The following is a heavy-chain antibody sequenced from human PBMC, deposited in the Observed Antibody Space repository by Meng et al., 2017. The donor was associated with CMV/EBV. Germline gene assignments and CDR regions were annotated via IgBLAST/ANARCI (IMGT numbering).Heavy chain of an antibody. J-gene: IGHJ4*02. CDR3: ARAEVGVVLAPGDY. CDR1: GFTFSSYA. D-gene: IGHD3-3*01. V-gene: IGHV3-30-3*01. Sequence: VERVESGGGVVQPGRSLRLSCAASGFTFSSYAMHWVRQAPGKGLEWVAVISYDGSNKYYADSVKGRFTISRDNSKNTLYLQMNSLRAEDTAVYYCARAEVGVVLAPGDYWGQGTLVTVSS. CDR2: ISYDGSNK.